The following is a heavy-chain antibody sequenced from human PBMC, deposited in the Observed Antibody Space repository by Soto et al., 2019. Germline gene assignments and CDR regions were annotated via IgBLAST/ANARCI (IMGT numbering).Heavy chain of an antibody. CDR2: INDSGRT. J-gene: IGHJ6*03. D-gene: IGHD3-10*01. V-gene: IGHV4-34*01. CDR1: GGSFSGYY. Sequence: QVPLQQWGAGLLKPSEILSLICAVYGGSFSGYYWTWIRQSPGKGLEWIGEINDSGRTNYNPSLNSQSTVGVDTSTKQGSMQLNSVTAADQAVYYCAITVLVWYGELSRQGDYYSYMDVWSKGTTVTVSS. CDR3: AITVLVWYGELSRQGDYYSYMDV.